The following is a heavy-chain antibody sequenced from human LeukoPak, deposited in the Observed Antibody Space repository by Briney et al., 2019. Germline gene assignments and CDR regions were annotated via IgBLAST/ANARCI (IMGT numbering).Heavy chain of an antibody. V-gene: IGHV1-24*01. J-gene: IGHJ6*02. CDR1: GYTLTELS. CDR2: FDPEDGET. D-gene: IGHD6-13*01. CDR3: ATLAAAGTDYYYGMDV. Sequence: ASVKVSCKVSGYTLTELSMHWVRQAPGKGLEWMGGFDPEDGETIYAQKFQGRVTMTEDTSTDTAYMELSSLRSEDTAVYYCATLAAAGTDYYYGMDVWGQGTTVTVSS.